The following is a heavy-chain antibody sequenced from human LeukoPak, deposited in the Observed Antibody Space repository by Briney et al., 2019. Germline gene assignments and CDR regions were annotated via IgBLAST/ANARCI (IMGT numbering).Heavy chain of an antibody. CDR3: ARDEVAAAGTLSLYYYYYYMDV. Sequence: ASVKVSCKASGYAFTSYYMHWVRQAPGQGLEWMGIINPSGGSTSYAQKFQGRVTITADESTSTAYMELSSLRSEDTAVYYCARDEVAAAGTLSLYYYYYYMDVWGKGTTVTVSS. J-gene: IGHJ6*03. V-gene: IGHV1-46*01. CDR1: GYAFTSYY. D-gene: IGHD6-13*01. CDR2: INPSGGST.